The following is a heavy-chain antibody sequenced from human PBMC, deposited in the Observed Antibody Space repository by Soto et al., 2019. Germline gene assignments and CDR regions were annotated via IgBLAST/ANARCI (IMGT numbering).Heavy chain of an antibody. CDR2: INPNSGGT. D-gene: IGHD5-12*01. Sequence: ASVKVSCKASGYTFTSYCISWVRQAPGQGLEWMGWINPNSGGTNYAQKFQDWVTMTRDTSISTAYMGLSRLRSDDTAVYYCARDRGWLRSAPPDYYMDVWGKGTTVTVSS. J-gene: IGHJ6*03. CDR1: GYTFTSYC. CDR3: ARDRGWLRSAPPDYYMDV. V-gene: IGHV1-2*04.